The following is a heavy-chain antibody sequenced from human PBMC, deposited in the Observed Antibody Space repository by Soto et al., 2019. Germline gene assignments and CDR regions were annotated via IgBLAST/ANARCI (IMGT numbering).Heavy chain of an antibody. CDR1: GFTFSSYS. Sequence: GGSLRLSCAASGFTFSSYSMNWVRQAPGKGLEWVSSISSSSSYIYYADSVKGRFTITRDNAKNSLYLQMNSLRAEDTAVYYCARLVRATIGYWGQGTLVTVSS. CDR3: ARLVRATIGY. J-gene: IGHJ4*02. V-gene: IGHV3-21*01. D-gene: IGHD1-26*01. CDR2: ISSSSSYI.